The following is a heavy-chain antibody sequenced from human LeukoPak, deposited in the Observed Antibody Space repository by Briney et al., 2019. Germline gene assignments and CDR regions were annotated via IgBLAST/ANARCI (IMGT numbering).Heavy chain of an antibody. CDR3: ARFRTWGDKAFDY. J-gene: IGHJ4*02. D-gene: IGHD2-21*02. V-gene: IGHV3-66*01. CDR1: GFTVITSF. Sequence: GGSLRLSCAASGFTVITSFMSWVRQAPGKGLEWISVIYNDGTTYYADSVKGRFTISRDSAKNSLYLQMNSLRAEDTAVYYCARFRTWGDKAFDYWGQGTLVTVSS. CDR2: IYNDGTT.